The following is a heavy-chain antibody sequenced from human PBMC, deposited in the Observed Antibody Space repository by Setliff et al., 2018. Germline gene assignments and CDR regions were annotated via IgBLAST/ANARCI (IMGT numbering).Heavy chain of an antibody. V-gene: IGHV4-31*03. CDR1: GGSISSGGYY. Sequence: LSLTCTVSGGSISSGGYYWSWIRQHPGKGLEWIGYIYYSGNTYYNPSLKSRVTISVDTSKNRFSLKLSSVTAADTAVYYCARVPRFTDTRNAFDIWGQGTMVTVSS. CDR2: IYYSGNT. CDR3: ARVPRFTDTRNAFDI. D-gene: IGHD5-18*01. J-gene: IGHJ3*02.